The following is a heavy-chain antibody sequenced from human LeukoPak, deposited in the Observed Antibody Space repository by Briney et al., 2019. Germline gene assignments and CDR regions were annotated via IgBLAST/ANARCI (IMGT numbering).Heavy chain of an antibody. V-gene: IGHV3-30-3*01. CDR2: ISYDGSNK. Sequence: GGSLRLSCAASGFTFSSYAMHWVRQAPGKGLEWVAVISYDGSNKYYADSVKGRFTISRDNSKNTLYLQMNSLRAEDTAVYYCARDHSSSSSYYFDYWGQGTLATVSS. D-gene: IGHD6-6*01. J-gene: IGHJ4*02. CDR3: ARDHSSSSSYYFDY. CDR1: GFTFSSYA.